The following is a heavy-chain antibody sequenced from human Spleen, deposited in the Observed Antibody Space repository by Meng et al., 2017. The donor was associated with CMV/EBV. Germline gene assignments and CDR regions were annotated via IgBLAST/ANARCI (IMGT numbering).Heavy chain of an antibody. CDR2: ISVYTDNT. J-gene: IGHJ4*02. V-gene: IGHV1-18*04. D-gene: IGHD6-6*01. CDR3: ARDSPSLYSSSPGIDF. Sequence: YTFTSYGISWVRQAPGQGLEWMGWISVYTDNTSSAQKFQGRLTMTTDTSTSTAYMELRSLRSDDTAVYYCARDSPSLYSSSPGIDFWGQGTLVTVSS. CDR1: YTFTSYG.